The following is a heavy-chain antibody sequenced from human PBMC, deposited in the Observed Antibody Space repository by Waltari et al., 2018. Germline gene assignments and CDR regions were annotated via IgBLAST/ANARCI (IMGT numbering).Heavy chain of an antibody. V-gene: IGHV3-23*03. Sequence: EVQLLESGGGLVQPGGSLRLSCAASGFTFSSYAMSWVRQAPGKGLEWVSVIYSGGSSTYYADSVKGRFTISRDNSKNTLYLQMNSLRAEDTAVYYCATQVGRTVTRAFDYWGQGTLVTVSS. J-gene: IGHJ4*02. CDR1: GFTFSSYA. CDR2: IYSGGSST. D-gene: IGHD4-17*01. CDR3: ATQVGRTVTRAFDY.